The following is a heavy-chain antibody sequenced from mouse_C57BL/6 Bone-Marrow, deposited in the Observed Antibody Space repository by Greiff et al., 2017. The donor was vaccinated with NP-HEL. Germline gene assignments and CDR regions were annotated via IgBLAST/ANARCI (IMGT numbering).Heavy chain of an antibody. Sequence: QVQLQQSGPELVKPGASVKISCKASGYAFSSSWMNWVKQRPGKGLEWIGRIYPGDGDTNYNGKFKGKATLTADKSSSTAYMQLSSLTSEDSAVYFCARGLAWFADWGTGALVTVAA. J-gene: IGHJ3*01. CDR3: ARGLAWFAD. CDR1: GYAFSSSW. CDR2: IYPGDGDT. V-gene: IGHV1-82*01.